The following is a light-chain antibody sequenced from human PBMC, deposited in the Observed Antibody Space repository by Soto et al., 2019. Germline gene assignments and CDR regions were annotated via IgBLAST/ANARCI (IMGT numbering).Light chain of an antibody. CDR3: QYYGSSHT. CDR1: QSLSTY. Sequence: VVLMQSPDTLSLSPGESATLSCRASQSLSTYLAWYQHKPGQAPRLLISGAYNTATGIPDRFSGSGSGTDFPLTITTLEAEDFEVYVCQYYGSSHTLGQGTKLEIK. CDR2: GAY. J-gene: IGKJ2*01. V-gene: IGKV3-20*01.